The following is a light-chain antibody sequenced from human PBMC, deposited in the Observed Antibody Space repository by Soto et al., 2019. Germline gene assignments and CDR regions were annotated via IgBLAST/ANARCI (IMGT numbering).Light chain of an antibody. Sequence: QSVLTQPPSVSAAPGQKVTTSCSGSSSIIGNNYVSWYQQLPGTAPKLLIYDNNKRPSGIPDRFSGSKSGTSATLGITGPQTGDEADYYCGTWDSSRSAVVFGGGTKVTV. CDR1: SSIIGNNY. J-gene: IGLJ2*01. CDR3: GTWDSSRSAVV. V-gene: IGLV1-51*01. CDR2: DNN.